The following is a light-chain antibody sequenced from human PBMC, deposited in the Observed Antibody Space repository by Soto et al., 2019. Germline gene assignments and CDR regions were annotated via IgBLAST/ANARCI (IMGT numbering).Light chain of an antibody. CDR3: QQSYTIPRT. V-gene: IGKV1-39*01. CDR1: QSISSY. J-gene: IGKJ1*01. CDR2: AAS. Sequence: DIQMTQSPSSLSASVGDRVTITCRASQSISSYLNWYQQKPGKAPKYLISAASSLRSGVPSRFSGSGSGTEVTLANRSLQPEDFATYYCQQSYTIPRTLGQGTKVEIK.